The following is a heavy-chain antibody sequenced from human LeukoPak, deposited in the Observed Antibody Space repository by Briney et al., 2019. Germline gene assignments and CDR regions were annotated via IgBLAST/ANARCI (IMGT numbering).Heavy chain of an antibody. CDR2: IIPIFGTG. V-gene: IGHV1-69*13. Sequence: SVKVSCKTSGGTFSTYAIRWVRQAPGQGLEWMGGIIPIFGTGNYAQKFQGRVTITADESTSTAYMELSSLRSEDTAVYYCARGLGDSSGYYFSDNWGQGTLVTVSS. CDR1: GGTFSTYA. CDR3: ARGLGDSSGYYFSDN. J-gene: IGHJ4*02. D-gene: IGHD3-22*01.